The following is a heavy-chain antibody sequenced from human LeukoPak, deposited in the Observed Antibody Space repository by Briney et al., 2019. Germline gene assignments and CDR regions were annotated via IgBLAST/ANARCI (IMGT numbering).Heavy chain of an antibody. Sequence: PGGSLRLSCAASGFTFSNCWMHWVRHAPGKGLEWVSRIESDGSRTRYADSVKGRFTISRDNAKNTLYLQMNSLSAEDTAVYYCARDTYYYNSSAFYHYYYGMDVWGQGTTVTVSS. CDR1: GFTFSNCW. D-gene: IGHD3-22*01. V-gene: IGHV3-74*01. J-gene: IGHJ6*02. CDR3: ARDTYYYNSSAFYHYYYGMDV. CDR2: IESDGSRT.